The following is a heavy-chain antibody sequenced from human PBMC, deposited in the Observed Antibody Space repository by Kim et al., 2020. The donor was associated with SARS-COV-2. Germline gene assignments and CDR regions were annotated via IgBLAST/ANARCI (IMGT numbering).Heavy chain of an antibody. V-gene: IGHV4-39*01. CDR2: IYYSGST. D-gene: IGHD3-10*01. CDR3: ARRSMVRGVKPLDFDY. J-gene: IGHJ4*02. CDR1: GGSISSSSYY. Sequence: SETLSLTCTVSGGSISSSSYYWGWIRQPPGKGLEWIGSIYYSGSTYYNPSLKSRVTISVDTSKNQFSLKLSSVTAADTAVYYCARRSMVRGVKPLDFDYWGQGTLVTVSS.